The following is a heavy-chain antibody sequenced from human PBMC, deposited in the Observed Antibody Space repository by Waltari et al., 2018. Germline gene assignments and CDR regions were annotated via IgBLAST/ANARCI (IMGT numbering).Heavy chain of an antibody. V-gene: IGHV4-39*07. Sequence: QVQLVQSGAEVKKPGSSVKVSCKASGGTFSSYAISWVRQAPGQGLEWIGSIYYSGSTYYNPSLKSRVTISVDTSKNQFSLKLSSVTAADTAVYYCARDLYSSGWYPGYWGQGTLVTVSS. D-gene: IGHD6-19*01. CDR1: GGTFSSYA. CDR2: IYYSGST. CDR3: ARDLYSSGWYPGY. J-gene: IGHJ4*02.